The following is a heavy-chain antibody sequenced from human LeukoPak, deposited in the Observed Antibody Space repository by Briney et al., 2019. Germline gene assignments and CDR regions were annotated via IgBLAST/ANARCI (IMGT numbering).Heavy chain of an antibody. CDR2: IYYSGST. V-gene: IGHV4-59*08. J-gene: IGHJ4*02. CDR3: AGPGHPFDY. Sequence: SETLSLTCTVSGDSISSYYWSWIRQPPGKGLEWIGYIYYSGSTNYNPSLKSRVTISVDTSKNQFSLKLSSVTAADTAVYYCAGPGHPFDYWGQGTLVTVSS. CDR1: GDSISSYY.